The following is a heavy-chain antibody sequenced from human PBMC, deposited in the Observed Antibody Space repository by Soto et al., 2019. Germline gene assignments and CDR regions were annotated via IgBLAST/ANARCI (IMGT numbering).Heavy chain of an antibody. CDR2: ISGSGGST. Sequence: EVQLLESGGGLVQPGGSLRLSCAASGFTFSSYAMSWVRQAPGKGLEWVSAISGSGGSTYYADSVKGRFTISRDNSKNPLYLQMNSLRAEDTAVYYCAGRMVTIHYYYGMDVWGQGTTVTVSS. D-gene: IGHD5-18*01. CDR1: GFTFSSYA. J-gene: IGHJ6*02. V-gene: IGHV3-23*01. CDR3: AGRMVTIHYYYGMDV.